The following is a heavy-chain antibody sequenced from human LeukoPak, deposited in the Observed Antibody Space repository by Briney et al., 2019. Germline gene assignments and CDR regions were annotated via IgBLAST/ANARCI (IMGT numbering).Heavy chain of an antibody. CDR2: IIPIFGTA. V-gene: IGHV1-69*13. D-gene: IGHD3-22*01. Sequence: PVKVSCKASGGTFSSYAISWVRQAPGQGLEWMGGIIPIFGTANYAQKFQGRVTITADESTSTAYMELSSLRSEDTAVYYCARGRTYYYDSSGYYDYWGQGTLVTVSS. CDR3: ARGRTYYYDSSGYYDY. J-gene: IGHJ4*02. CDR1: GGTFSSYA.